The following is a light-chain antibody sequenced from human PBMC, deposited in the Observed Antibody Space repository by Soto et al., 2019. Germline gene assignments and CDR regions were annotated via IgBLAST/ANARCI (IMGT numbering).Light chain of an antibody. Sequence: EIVLTQSPVTLSLSPGERATLSCRASRSFASSNLAWYQQKPGQAPRLLIYGASTRATGVPARFSGSGSATEFTLSISSLQSEDVAVYYCQQYGDWPPETFGQGTKLEI. J-gene: IGKJ2*01. CDR3: QQYGDWPPET. CDR2: GAS. CDR1: RSFASSN. V-gene: IGKV3-15*01.